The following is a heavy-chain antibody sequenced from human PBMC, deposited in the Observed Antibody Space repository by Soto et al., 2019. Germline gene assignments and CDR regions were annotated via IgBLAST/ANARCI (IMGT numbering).Heavy chain of an antibody. CDR2: IYQTGST. D-gene: IGHD1-7*01. CDR3: ASRDSGTSVDY. J-gene: IGHJ4*02. V-gene: IGHV4-4*02. CDR1: GGSFTSNNW. Sequence: PSETLSLTCAVSGGSFTSNNWWTWVRQPPGQGLEWIGEIYQTGSTNYNPSLKSRVTISLDKSENQFSLKVTSLTAADTAVYYCASRDSGTSVDYWGQGTLVTVSS.